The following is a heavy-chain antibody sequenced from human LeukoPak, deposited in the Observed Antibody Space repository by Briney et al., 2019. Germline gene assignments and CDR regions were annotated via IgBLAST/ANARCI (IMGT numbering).Heavy chain of an antibody. CDR3: ARGEAYYDILTGVDY. J-gene: IGHJ4*02. CDR1: GYTFTSYG. D-gene: IGHD3-9*01. CDR2: ISACNGNT. V-gene: IGHV1-18*01. Sequence: ASVKVSCKASGYTFTSYGISWVRQAPGQGLEWMGRISACNGNTNYAQKLQGRVTMTTDTSTSTAYMELRSLRSDDTAVYYCARGEAYYDILTGVDYWGQGTLVTVSS.